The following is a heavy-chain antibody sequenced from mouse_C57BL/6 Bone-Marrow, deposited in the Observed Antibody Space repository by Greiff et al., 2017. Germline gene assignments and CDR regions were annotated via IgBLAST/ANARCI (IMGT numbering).Heavy chain of an antibody. CDR1: GFSLTSYG. D-gene: IGHD2-1*01. CDR2: IWSGGST. Sequence: VKLQESGPGLVQPSQSLSITCTVSGFSLTSYGVHWVRQSPGKGLEWLGVIWSGGSTDYNAAFISRLSISKDNYKSQVFFKMNSLQADDTAIYYCARNWYYGNSYYAMDYWGQGTSVTVSS. V-gene: IGHV2-2*01. CDR3: ARNWYYGNSYYAMDY. J-gene: IGHJ4*01.